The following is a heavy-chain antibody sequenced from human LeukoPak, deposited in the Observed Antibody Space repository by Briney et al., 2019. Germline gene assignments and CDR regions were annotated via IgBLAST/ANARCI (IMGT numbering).Heavy chain of an antibody. J-gene: IGHJ4*02. CDR3: ARDLQGRKGGY. D-gene: IGHD4-11*01. CDR2: INSDGSTT. V-gene: IGHV3-74*01. Sequence: PGGSLRLSCAASGFTFSNYWMHWVRQGPGKWLVWVSRINSDGSTTSYADSVKGRFTISRDNAKNMLYMQMKRLRAEDTAVYYCARDLQGRKGGYWGQGTLVTVSS. CDR1: GFTFSNYW.